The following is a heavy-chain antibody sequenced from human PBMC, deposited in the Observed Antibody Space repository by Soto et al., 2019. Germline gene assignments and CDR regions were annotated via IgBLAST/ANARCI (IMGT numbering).Heavy chain of an antibody. CDR1: GGSSSGYY. V-gene: IGHV4-34*01. CDR2: INHSGST. CDR3: ARATGDY. J-gene: IGHJ4*02. D-gene: IGHD4-4*01. Sequence: SETLSLTCAVYGGSSSGYYWSWIRQPPGKGLEWIGEINHSGSTNYNPSLKSRVTISVDTSKNQFSLKLSSVTAADTAVYYCARATGDYWGQGTLVTVS.